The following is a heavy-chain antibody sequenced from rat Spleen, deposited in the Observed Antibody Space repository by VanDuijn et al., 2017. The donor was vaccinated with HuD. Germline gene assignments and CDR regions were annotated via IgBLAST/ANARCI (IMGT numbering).Heavy chain of an antibody. D-gene: IGHD1-2*01. V-gene: IGHV5-17*01. J-gene: IGHJ1*01. Sequence: EVQLVESGGGLVLPGRSLKLSCAASGFTFSDYAMAWVRQAPKKGLEWVATIIYDGSSTYYRDSVKGRFTISRDNAKSTLYLQMDSLRSEDTATYYCARHQGFNYSSYGYWYFDFWGPGTMVTVSS. CDR1: GFTFSDYA. CDR3: ARHQGFNYSSYGYWYFDF. CDR2: IIYDGSST.